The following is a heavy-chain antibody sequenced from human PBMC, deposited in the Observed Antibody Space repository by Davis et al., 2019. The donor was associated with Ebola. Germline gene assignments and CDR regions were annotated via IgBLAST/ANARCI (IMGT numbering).Heavy chain of an antibody. D-gene: IGHD2-2*01. CDR1: GFPFTSYW. V-gene: IGHV3-74*01. Sequence: HTGGSLRLSCAASGFPFTSYWMHWVRQAPGKGLVWVSGINGAGTGTRYADSVKGRFTISRDNAKNTLYLQMNSLRAEDTAVYYCARQLPPYYYYGMDVWGQGTTATVSS. J-gene: IGHJ6*02. CDR3: ARQLPPYYYYGMDV. CDR2: INGAGTGT.